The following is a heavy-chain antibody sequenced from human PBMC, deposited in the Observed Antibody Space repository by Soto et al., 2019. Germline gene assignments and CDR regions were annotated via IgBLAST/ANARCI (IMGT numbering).Heavy chain of an antibody. CDR1: GFTFIAYG. CDR3: AKDEYYYSRSGYYIFDS. J-gene: IGHJ4*02. Sequence: PGESLKISCEVSGFTFIAYGTHWVRQAPGKGLEWVAAISHDGTNKNYGDSVKGRFTISRDNSKKTLYLQMNSLRPEDTALYYCAKDEYYYSRSGYYIFDSWGQGTLVTVS. CDR2: ISHDGTNK. V-gene: IGHV3-30*18. D-gene: IGHD3-22*01.